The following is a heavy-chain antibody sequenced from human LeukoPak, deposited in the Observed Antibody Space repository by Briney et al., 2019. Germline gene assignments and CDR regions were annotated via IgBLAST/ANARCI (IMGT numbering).Heavy chain of an antibody. V-gene: IGHV3-30*18. CDR2: ISYDGSNK. J-gene: IGHJ6*02. D-gene: IGHD3-10*01. CDR3: AKDRIRPQYYYGSGSYLVSTRHDYYGMDV. Sequence: GRSLRLSCAASGFTFSSYGIHWVRQAPGKGLEWVAVISYDGSNKYYADSVKGRFTISRDNSKNTLYLQMNSLRAEDTAVYYCAKDRIRPQYYYGSGSYLVSTRHDYYGMDVWGQGTTVTVSS. CDR1: GFTFSSYG.